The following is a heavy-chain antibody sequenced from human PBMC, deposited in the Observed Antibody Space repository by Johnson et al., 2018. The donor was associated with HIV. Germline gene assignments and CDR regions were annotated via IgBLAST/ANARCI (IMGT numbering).Heavy chain of an antibody. Sequence: MLLVESGGGLVQPGGSLRLSCAASAFTFSNYWMNWVRQAPGKGLEWVANIKQDGSERYYVDSVKGRFTISRDNAKNSLYLQMNSLRAEDTALYYCARALVVITDGHAFDIWGQGTMVTVSS. D-gene: IGHD3-22*01. V-gene: IGHV3-7*05. J-gene: IGHJ3*02. CDR2: IKQDGSER. CDR3: ARALVVITDGHAFDI. CDR1: AFTFSNYW.